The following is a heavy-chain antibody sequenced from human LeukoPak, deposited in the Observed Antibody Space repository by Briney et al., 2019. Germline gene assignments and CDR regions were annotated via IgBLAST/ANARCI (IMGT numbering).Heavy chain of an antibody. CDR3: ARTTVTTGRCLDY. V-gene: IGHV4-30-4*08. D-gene: IGHD4-17*01. J-gene: IGHJ4*02. Sequence: SWIRQPPGKGLEWIGYIYYSGSTYYNPSLKSRVTISVDTSKNQFSLKLSSVTAADTAVYYCARTTVTTGRCLDYWGQGTLVTVSS. CDR2: IYYSGST.